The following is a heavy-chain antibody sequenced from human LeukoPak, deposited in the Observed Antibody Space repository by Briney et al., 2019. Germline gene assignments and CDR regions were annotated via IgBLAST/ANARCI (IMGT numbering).Heavy chain of an antibody. Sequence: GASVKVSCKASGGTFSSYAISCVRQAPGQGLEWMGGIIPIFGTANSAQKFQGRVTTTADKSTSTAYMELSSLRSEDTAVYYCARGIQLWSRLWRYHYMDVWGKGTTVTVSS. CDR1: GGTFSSYA. J-gene: IGHJ6*03. D-gene: IGHD5-18*01. CDR3: ARGIQLWSRLWRYHYMDV. CDR2: IIPIFGTA. V-gene: IGHV1-69*06.